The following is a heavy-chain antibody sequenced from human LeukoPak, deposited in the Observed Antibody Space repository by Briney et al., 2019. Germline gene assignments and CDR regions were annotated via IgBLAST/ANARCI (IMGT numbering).Heavy chain of an antibody. J-gene: IGHJ6*03. CDR3: ASLSSWYPSNYYYYYMDV. Sequence: PSETLSLTCTVSGGSISSYYWSWIRQPPGKGLEWIGYIYYSGSTYYNPSLKSRVTISVHTSKNQFSLKLSSVTAADTAVYYCASLSSWYPSNYYYYYMDVWGKGTTVTISS. V-gene: IGHV4-59*01. CDR2: IYYSGST. D-gene: IGHD6-13*01. CDR1: GGSISSYY.